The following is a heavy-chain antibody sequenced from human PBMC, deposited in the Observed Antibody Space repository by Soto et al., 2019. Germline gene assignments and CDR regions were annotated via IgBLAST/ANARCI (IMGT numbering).Heavy chain of an antibody. D-gene: IGHD2-8*01. J-gene: IGHJ4*02. CDR1: VLNFDDFA. Sequence: TGGSLRLSCVGTVLNFDDFALNWVRQAPGKGLEWVSSITNNDYTSYADSVKGRFTISRDNAKKSLYLQMNSLRAEDTAVYYCTLYDALFFDFWSQGALVTVSS. V-gene: IGHV3-21*01. CDR2: ITNNDYT. CDR3: TLYDALFFDF.